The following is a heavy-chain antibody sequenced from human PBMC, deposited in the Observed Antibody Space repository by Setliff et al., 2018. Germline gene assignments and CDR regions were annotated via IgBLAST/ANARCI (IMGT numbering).Heavy chain of an antibody. J-gene: IGHJ4*02. Sequence: SVKVSCKASGGTFSSYVISWVREAPGQGLEWMGGIIPMFGTNYAQKLRGRVTMTTDTSTSTAYLELGSLTTDDTAVYYCARDEASCGGDCYSRGYFDFWGQGTLVTVSS. V-gene: IGHV1-69*05. CDR1: GGTFSSYV. CDR2: IIPMFGT. CDR3: ARDEASCGGDCYSRGYFDF. D-gene: IGHD2-21*01.